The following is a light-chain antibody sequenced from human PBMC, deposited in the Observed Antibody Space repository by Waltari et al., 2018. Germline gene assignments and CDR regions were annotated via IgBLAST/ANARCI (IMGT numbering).Light chain of an antibody. Sequence: SYELTQASSMSVFAGQTARINCSGDVLAKKYARWLQQRPGQAPVVLIYKDSERPSGIPERFFGSSSGTTVTLTINGAQVEDEADYYCYSAADNNVIFGGGTKLTVL. J-gene: IGLJ2*01. CDR2: KDS. CDR1: VLAKKY. CDR3: YSAADNNVI. V-gene: IGLV3-27*01.